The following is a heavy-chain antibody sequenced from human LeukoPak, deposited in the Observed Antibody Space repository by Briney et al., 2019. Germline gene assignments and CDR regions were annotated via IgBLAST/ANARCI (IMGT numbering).Heavy chain of an antibody. V-gene: IGHV4-59*01. CDR3: ASGVAVAGTGSWFDP. CDR1: GGSISSYY. D-gene: IGHD6-19*01. Sequence: PSETLSLTCTVSGGSISSYYWSWIRQPPGKGLEWIGYIYYSGSTNYNPSLKGRVTISVDTSKNQFSLKLSSVTAADTAVYYCASGVAVAGTGSWFDPWGQGTLVTVSS. CDR2: IYYSGST. J-gene: IGHJ5*02.